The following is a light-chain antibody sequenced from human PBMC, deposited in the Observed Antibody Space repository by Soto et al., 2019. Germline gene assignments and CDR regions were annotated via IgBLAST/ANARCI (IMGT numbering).Light chain of an antibody. V-gene: IGKV3-15*01. CDR2: DAS. CDR3: QQCRNWPLT. CDR1: QNVYNN. J-gene: IGKJ4*01. Sequence: EIVMTQSPATLSVSPGGGATLSCKASQNVYNNLAWYQQRPGQPPGLLIYDASTRATGISARFSGSGYGTEFTLTISSLQSEDFAVYFCQQCRNWPLTFGGGTKV.